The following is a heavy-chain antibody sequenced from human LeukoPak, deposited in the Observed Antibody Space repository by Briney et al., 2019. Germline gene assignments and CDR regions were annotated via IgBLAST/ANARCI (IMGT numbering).Heavy chain of an antibody. J-gene: IGHJ4*02. CDR2: INHSGNT. CDR1: SGSISSSNW. D-gene: IGHD3-22*01. CDR3: AGLVGRYSSGLYYYYFDY. Sequence: PSETLCLTCAVSSGSISSSNWWSWVRQPPGKGLEWIGEINHSGNTHYNPSLKSRVTISVDRSDNQFSLKLSSVTAADTAVYYCAGLVGRYSSGLYYYYFDYWGQGTLVTVSS. V-gene: IGHV4-4*02.